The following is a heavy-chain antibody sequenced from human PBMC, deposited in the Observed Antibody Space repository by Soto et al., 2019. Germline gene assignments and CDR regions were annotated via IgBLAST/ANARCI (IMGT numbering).Heavy chain of an antibody. CDR2: INPSGGST. Sequence: ASVKVSCKASGYTFTSYYMHWVRQAPGQGLEWMGIINPSGGSTSYAQKFQGRVTMTRDTSTSTVYMELSSLRSEDTAVYYCARDYYDSNGYYYGMDVWGQGTTVTVSS. CDR1: GYTFTSYY. V-gene: IGHV1-46*01. D-gene: IGHD3-22*01. J-gene: IGHJ6*02. CDR3: ARDYYDSNGYYYGMDV.